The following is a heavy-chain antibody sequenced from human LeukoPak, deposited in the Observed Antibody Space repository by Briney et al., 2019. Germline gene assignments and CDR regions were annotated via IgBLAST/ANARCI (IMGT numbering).Heavy chain of an antibody. CDR2: IYHSGST. Sequence: SETLSLTCAVSGGSISSSNWWSWVRQPPGKGLEWIGEIYHSGSTNYNPSLESRVTISVDKSKNQFSLKLSSVTAADTAVYYCTRLVGYCSSTSCYNWFDSWGQGTLVTVSS. CDR1: GGSISSSNW. D-gene: IGHD2-2*01. CDR3: TRLVGYCSSTSCYNWFDS. V-gene: IGHV4-4*02. J-gene: IGHJ5*01.